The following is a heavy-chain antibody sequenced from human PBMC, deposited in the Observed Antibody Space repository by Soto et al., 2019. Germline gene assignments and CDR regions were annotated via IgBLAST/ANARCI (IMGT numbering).Heavy chain of an antibody. V-gene: IGHV3-66*01. CDR3: ETGRQQLVLHYYGLDV. D-gene: IGHD6-13*01. J-gene: IGHJ6*02. Sequence: EVQLVEPGGGLVQPGGSLRVSCAVSGFTVSNNYMTWVRQAPGKGLECVSIIHSDGSTYYADSVRGSFTFSRDTSKNTLYRQMNSLRADDTAVYYCETGRQQLVLHYYGLDVWGQGTTVTASS. CDR1: GFTVSNNY. CDR2: IHSDGST.